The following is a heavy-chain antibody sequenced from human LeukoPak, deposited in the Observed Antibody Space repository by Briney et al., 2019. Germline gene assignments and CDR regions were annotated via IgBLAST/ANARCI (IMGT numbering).Heavy chain of an antibody. CDR2: IYYSGST. J-gene: IGHJ5*02. Sequence: SETLSLTCTVYGGSISSYYWSWIRQPPGKGLEWIGYIYYSGSTNYNPSLKSRVTISVDTSKNQLSLKLSSVTAADTAVYYCARAENNWFDPWGQGTLVTVSS. V-gene: IGHV4-59*01. CDR3: ARAENNWFDP. CDR1: GGSISSYY.